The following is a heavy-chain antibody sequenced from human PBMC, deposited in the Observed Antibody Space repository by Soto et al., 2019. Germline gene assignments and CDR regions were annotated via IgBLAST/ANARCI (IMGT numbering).Heavy chain of an antibody. Sequence: QVQLVESGGGVVQPGGSLRLSCAASGFTFSNYAMHWVRQAPGKGLELVAVISYDGSNKYYADSVKGRFTISRDNAKQILFLQMNGLTPADTALYYCVRVGWGYSFGNGLDGWGQGTTVTVSS. CDR3: VRVGWGYSFGNGLDG. J-gene: IGHJ6*02. CDR2: ISYDGSNK. V-gene: IGHV3-30-3*01. CDR1: GFTFSNYA. D-gene: IGHD5-12*01.